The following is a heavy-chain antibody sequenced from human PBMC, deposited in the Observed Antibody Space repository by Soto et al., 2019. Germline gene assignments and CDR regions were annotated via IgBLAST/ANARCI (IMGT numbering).Heavy chain of an antibody. V-gene: IGHV4-31*03. CDR1: GGSISSGGYY. J-gene: IGHJ6*02. CDR2: IYYSGST. Sequence: SETLSLTCTVSGGSISSGGYYWSWIRQHPGKGLEWIGYIYYSGSTYYNPSLKSRVTISVDTSKNQFSLKLSSVTAADTAVYYCARDYIAGSGSVMKGNPRLNYYGMDVWGQGTTVTVSS. D-gene: IGHD3-10*01. CDR3: ARDYIAGSGSVMKGNPRLNYYGMDV.